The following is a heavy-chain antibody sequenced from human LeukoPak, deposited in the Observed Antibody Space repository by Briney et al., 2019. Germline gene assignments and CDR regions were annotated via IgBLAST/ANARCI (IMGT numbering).Heavy chain of an antibody. CDR1: GFTFSSYA. V-gene: IGHV3-23*01. Sequence: GGSLRLSCVASGFTFSSYAMSWVRQAPGKGLEWVSTISGSGGSTYYADSVKGRFTISRDNSKNTLYLQMNSLRAEDTAIYYCANSDIDIYCSGGSCSRRSDYWGQGTLVTVSS. CDR2: ISGSGGST. J-gene: IGHJ4*02. D-gene: IGHD2-15*01. CDR3: ANSDIDIYCSGGSCSRRSDY.